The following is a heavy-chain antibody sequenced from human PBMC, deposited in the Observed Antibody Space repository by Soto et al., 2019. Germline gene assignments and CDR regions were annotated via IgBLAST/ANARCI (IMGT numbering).Heavy chain of an antibody. J-gene: IGHJ5*02. D-gene: IGHD6-13*01. V-gene: IGHV1-46*01. CDR3: ARGVGIAATGTGGWFDP. CDR1: GYTFSSYY. Sequence: ASVKVSCKASGYTFSSYYMHWVRQAPGQGLEWMAIINPSGGSTSYAQKFQGRVTMTRDTSTSTVYMELSSLRSEDTAVYYCARGVGIAATGTGGWFDPWGQRTLVTVSS. CDR2: INPSGGST.